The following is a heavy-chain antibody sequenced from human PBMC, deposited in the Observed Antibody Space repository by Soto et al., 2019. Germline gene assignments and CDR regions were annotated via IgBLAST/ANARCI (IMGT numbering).Heavy chain of an antibody. CDR3: ARGIAVAGPNWFDP. V-gene: IGHV4-34*01. CDR1: GGSFSGYY. D-gene: IGHD6-19*01. CDR2: INHSGST. Sequence: PSETLSLTCAVYGGSFSGYYWSWIRQPPGKGLEWIGEINHSGSTNYNPSLKSRVTTSVDTSKNQFSLKLSSVTAADTAVYYCARGIAVAGPNWFDPWGQGTLVIVS. J-gene: IGHJ5*02.